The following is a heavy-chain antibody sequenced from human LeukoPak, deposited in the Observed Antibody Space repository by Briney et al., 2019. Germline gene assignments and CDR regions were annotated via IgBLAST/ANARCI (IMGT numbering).Heavy chain of an antibody. CDR1: GFTFSNVW. J-gene: IGHJ4*02. V-gene: IGHV3-15*07. Sequence: GGSLRLSCAASGFTFSNVWMNWVRQAPGKGLEWVGRIRSKTHGEAIDYAAPVRGRFTISRDDSKNTLYLQLNSLKTEDTAVYDCVTGVIIAVTGNDYWGQGSLVTVSS. CDR3: VTGVIIAVTGNDY. D-gene: IGHD3-10*01. CDR2: IRSKTHGEAI.